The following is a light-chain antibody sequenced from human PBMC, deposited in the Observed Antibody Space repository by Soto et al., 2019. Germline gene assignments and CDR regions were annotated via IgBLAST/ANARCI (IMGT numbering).Light chain of an antibody. Sequence: DIQMTQSPSSLSASVGDRVTITCRARQDIRNDLGWYQHKPGKAPKRLIYAASRLQSGVPSRFSGSGSWTEFTLTITSLQPEDFATYYCQHHNSYPLSFGGGTRVEIK. CDR1: QDIRND. V-gene: IGKV1-17*01. J-gene: IGKJ4*01. CDR2: AAS. CDR3: QHHNSYPLS.